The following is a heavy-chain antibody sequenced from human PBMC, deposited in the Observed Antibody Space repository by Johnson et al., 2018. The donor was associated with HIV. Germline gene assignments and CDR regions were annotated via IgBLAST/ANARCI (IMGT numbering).Heavy chain of an antibody. CDR3: AKDLSGYSYGYGAFDI. Sequence: QVQLVESGGGLVQPGGSLRLSCAASGFTFSSYAMSWVRQAPGKGLEWVAVIWYDGSNKYYADSVKGRFTISRDNSKNTLYLQMNSLRAEDTAVYYCAKDLSGYSYGYGAFDIWGQGTMVTVSS. CDR2: IWYDGSNK. D-gene: IGHD5-18*01. CDR1: GFTFSSYA. V-gene: IGHV3-33*06. J-gene: IGHJ3*02.